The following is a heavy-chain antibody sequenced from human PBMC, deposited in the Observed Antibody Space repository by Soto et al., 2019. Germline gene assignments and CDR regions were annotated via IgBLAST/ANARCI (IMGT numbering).Heavy chain of an antibody. Sequence: SETLSLTCTVSGGSFSSSTYYWGWIRQPPGKGLEWIGCMYSTGNTYYNPSLKSRVTVSVDRSKNQFTLQLTSVTVADTAVYYCATSYGNAWYTYWGQGTQVTVSS. CDR1: GGSFSSSTYY. CDR2: MYSTGNT. V-gene: IGHV4-39*06. CDR3: ATSYGNAWYTY. J-gene: IGHJ4*02. D-gene: IGHD6-13*01.